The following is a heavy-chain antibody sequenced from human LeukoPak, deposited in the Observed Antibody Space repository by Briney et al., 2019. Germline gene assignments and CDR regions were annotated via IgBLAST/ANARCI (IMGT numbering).Heavy chain of an antibody. D-gene: IGHD3-10*01. CDR3: ARRVGGTYYYGSGSYHFDY. V-gene: IGHV1-18*01. J-gene: IGHJ4*02. CDR1: GYTFTSSG. CDR2: ISAYNGNT. Sequence: GASVKVSCKASGYTFTSSGISWVRQAPGQGLEWMGWISAYNGNTNYAQKLQGRVTMTTDTSTSTAYMELRSLRSDDTAVYYCARRVGGTYYYGSGSYHFDYWGQGTLVTVSS.